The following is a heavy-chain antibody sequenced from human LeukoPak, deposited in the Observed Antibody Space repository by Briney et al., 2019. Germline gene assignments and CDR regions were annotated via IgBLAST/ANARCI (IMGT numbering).Heavy chain of an antibody. CDR2: INSDGNST. D-gene: IGHD6-13*01. Sequence: GGPLRLSCAASGFTFSSYWMHWVRQAPGKGLVLVSRINSDGNSTTYADSVKGRFPISRDNAKNTLYLQMNSLRAEDTAVYYCAREYSTWLVAIDYWGQGTLVTVSS. V-gene: IGHV3-74*03. CDR3: AREYSTWLVAIDY. J-gene: IGHJ4*02. CDR1: GFTFSSYW.